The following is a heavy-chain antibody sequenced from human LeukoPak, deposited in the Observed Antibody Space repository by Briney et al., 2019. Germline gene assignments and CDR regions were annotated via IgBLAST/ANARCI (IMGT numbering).Heavy chain of an antibody. V-gene: IGHV3-74*01. J-gene: IGHJ4*02. Sequence: GGSLRLSCVASGFTFSNYWMHWVRQAPGEGLVWVSRITSDGTATTYADSVKGRFTISRDNAKNTLYLQMNSLRVEDTALYYCARGYNYANDFDSWGQGTLVSVSS. CDR1: GFTFSNYW. CDR2: ITSDGTAT. CDR3: ARGYNYANDFDS. D-gene: IGHD5-24*01.